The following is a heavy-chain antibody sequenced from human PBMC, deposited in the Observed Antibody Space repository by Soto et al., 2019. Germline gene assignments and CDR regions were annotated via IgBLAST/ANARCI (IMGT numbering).Heavy chain of an antibody. D-gene: IGHD3-3*02. CDR2: IFYLGSS. CDR1: GDSIISSDFY. CDR3: ARHSLALRKNNWFDP. V-gene: IGHV4-39*01. J-gene: IGHJ5*02. Sequence: SETLSLTCTVSGDSIISSDFYWCWVRQPPGKGLEWIGSIFYLGSSYYNPSLKSRVTMSVDTSKNQFSLRLRSVTAADTALYFCARHSLALRKNNWFDPWGQGIMVTVPQ.